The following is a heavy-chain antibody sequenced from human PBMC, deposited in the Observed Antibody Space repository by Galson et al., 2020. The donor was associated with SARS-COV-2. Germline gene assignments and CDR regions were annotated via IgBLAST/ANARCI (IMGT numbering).Heavy chain of an antibody. D-gene: IGHD6-19*01. CDR1: GYTLTELS. CDR3: ATGPAVAGTRWFDP. V-gene: IGHV1-24*01. CDR2: FDPEDGET. Sequence: GESLKISCKVSGYTLTELSMHWVRQAPGKGLEWMGGFDPEDGETIYAQKFQGRVTMTEDTSTDTAYMELSSLRSEDTAVYYCATGPAVAGTRWFDPWGQGTLVTVSS. J-gene: IGHJ5*02.